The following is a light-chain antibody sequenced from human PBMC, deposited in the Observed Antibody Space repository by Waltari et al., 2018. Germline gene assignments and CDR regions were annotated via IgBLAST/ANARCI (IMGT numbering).Light chain of an antibody. CDR1: QSLVHSDGNTH. Sequence: DVVMTQSPLSLPVTLGQAASFSCRSSQSLVHSDGNTHLTWFQQRPGQAPRRLLYRVSKRDSGVPDRFSGSWSGTSFTLKISRVVAEDLGVDYCMQGRLLPHTFGQGTKL. V-gene: IGKV2-30*02. J-gene: IGKJ2*01. CDR2: RVS. CDR3: MQGRLLPHT.